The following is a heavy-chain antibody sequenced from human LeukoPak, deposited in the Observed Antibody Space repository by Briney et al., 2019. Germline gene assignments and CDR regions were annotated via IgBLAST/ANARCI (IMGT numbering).Heavy chain of an antibody. CDR1: GFTFSSYD. D-gene: IGHD3-16*01. Sequence: GGSLRLSCAVSGFTFSSYDMSWVRQAPGKGLEWVSGISGSGGSTYYADSVKGRFTISRDTSKNALYLQMNSLRVEDTAVYYCARGFCESTPGGFDSWGQGTLVTVSS. CDR2: ISGSGGST. V-gene: IGHV3-23*01. CDR3: ARGFCESTPGGFDS. J-gene: IGHJ4*02.